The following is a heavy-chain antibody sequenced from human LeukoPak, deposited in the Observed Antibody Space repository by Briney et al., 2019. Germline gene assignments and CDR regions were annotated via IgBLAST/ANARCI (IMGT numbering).Heavy chain of an antibody. D-gene: IGHD1-26*01. Sequence: ASVKVSCKASGGTFSSYAISWVRQAPGQGLEWMGGIIPIFGTANYAQKFQGRVTITTDESTSTAYMELSSLRSEDTAVYYCARRTVGATTEYFQHWGQGTLVTVSS. CDR1: GGTFSSYA. V-gene: IGHV1-69*05. CDR3: ARRTVGATTEYFQH. CDR2: IIPIFGTA. J-gene: IGHJ1*01.